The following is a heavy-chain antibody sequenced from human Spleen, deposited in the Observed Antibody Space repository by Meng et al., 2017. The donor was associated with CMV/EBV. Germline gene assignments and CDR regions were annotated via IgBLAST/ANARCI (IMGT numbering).Heavy chain of an antibody. V-gene: IGHV4-61*01. CDR3: ARDRGYCSSTSCYYYGMDV. CDR1: GDSVTNDNYY. CDR2: IYYPGSS. D-gene: IGHD2-2*01. Sequence: SETLSLTCTVSGDSVTNDNYYWSWVRQPPGKGLEWIGYIYYPGSSHYNTSLKSRVTISVDTSKNQFSLRLRSVTTADTAVYYCARDRGYCSSTSCYYYGMDVWGQGTTVTVSS. J-gene: IGHJ6*02.